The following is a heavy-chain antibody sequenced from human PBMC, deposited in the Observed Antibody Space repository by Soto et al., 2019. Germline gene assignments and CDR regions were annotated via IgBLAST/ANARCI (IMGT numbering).Heavy chain of an antibody. Sequence: QVQLVQSGAEVKKPGASVKVSCKASGYTFTSYAMHWVRQAPGQRLEWMGWINAGNGNTKYSQKFQGRVTITRDTSASTAYMELSSLRSEDTAVYYCARDLEGYFDYWGQGTLVTVSS. CDR3: ARDLEGYFDY. J-gene: IGHJ4*02. CDR2: INAGNGNT. V-gene: IGHV1-3*01. CDR1: GYTFTSYA.